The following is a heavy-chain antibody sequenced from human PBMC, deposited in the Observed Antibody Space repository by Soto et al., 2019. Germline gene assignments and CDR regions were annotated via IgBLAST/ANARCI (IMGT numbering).Heavy chain of an antibody. Sequence: GSLRLSCGASGFAITDYYMSWIRQAPGKGLEWVSHISSVGTTTYYADSVKGRFSISMDNAKNSLYLQMNSLRAEDTAVYYCARDQEGSGSHWLGYNYYAMDVWGQGTTVTVSS. V-gene: IGHV3-11*01. CDR1: GFAITDYY. D-gene: IGHD3-10*01. CDR3: ARDQEGSGSHWLGYNYYAMDV. CDR2: ISSVGTTT. J-gene: IGHJ6*02.